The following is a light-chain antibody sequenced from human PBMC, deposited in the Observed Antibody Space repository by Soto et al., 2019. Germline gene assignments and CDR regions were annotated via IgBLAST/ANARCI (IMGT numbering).Light chain of an antibody. J-gene: IGKJ1*01. CDR3: QQYGSSSWT. V-gene: IGKV3-11*01. Sequence: ENVLIQSPAPPFFSPGGKATPSLTASQSVSSYLAWYQQKPGQAPRLLIYDASNRATGIPARFSGSGSGTDFTLTISRLEPEDFAVYYCQQYGSSSWTFGQGTKVDIK. CDR1: QSVSSY. CDR2: DAS.